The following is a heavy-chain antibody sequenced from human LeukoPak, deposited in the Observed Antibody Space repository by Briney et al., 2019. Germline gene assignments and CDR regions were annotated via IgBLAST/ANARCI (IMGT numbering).Heavy chain of an antibody. J-gene: IGHJ5*02. V-gene: IGHV3-7*01. Sequence: QAGGSLRLSCAASGFTFSSYWMSWVRQAPGKGLEGVANIKQDGSEKYYVDSVKGRFTISRDNAKNSLYLQMNSLRAEDTAVYYCARETGDIVLMVYDNWFDPWGRGTLVTVSS. CDR2: IKQDGSEK. D-gene: IGHD2-8*01. CDR1: GFTFSSYW. CDR3: ARETGDIVLMVYDNWFDP.